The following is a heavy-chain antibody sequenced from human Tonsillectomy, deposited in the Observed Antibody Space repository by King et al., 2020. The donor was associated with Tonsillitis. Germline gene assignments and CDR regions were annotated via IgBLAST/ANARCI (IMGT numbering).Heavy chain of an antibody. CDR1: GYRFTNYW. D-gene: IGHD4-17*01. J-gene: IGHJ4*02. V-gene: IGHV5-51*01. CDR2: IYPGDSDT. Sequence: VQLVESGAEVKKPGESLKISCKGSGYRFTNYWIGWVRQMPGKGLEWMGIIYPGDSDTKYSQSFQGQVTISVDKSITTAYLQWSSLKASDTGIYYCARLGTVTTGIDYWGQGTLVTVSS. CDR3: ARLGTVTTGIDY.